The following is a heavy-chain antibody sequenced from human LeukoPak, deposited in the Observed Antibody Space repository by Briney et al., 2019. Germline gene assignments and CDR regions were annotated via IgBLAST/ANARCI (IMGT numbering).Heavy chain of an antibody. V-gene: IGHV4-34*01. CDR3: ARENSGSYYQGRLYYFDY. D-gene: IGHD1-26*01. J-gene: IGHJ4*02. Sequence: SETLSLTCAVYGGSFSGYYWSWIRQPPGKGLEWIGEINHSGSTNYNPSLKSRVTISVDTSKSQFSLKLSSVTAADTAVYYCARENSGSYYQGRLYYFDYWGQGTLVTVSS. CDR1: GGSFSGYY. CDR2: INHSGST.